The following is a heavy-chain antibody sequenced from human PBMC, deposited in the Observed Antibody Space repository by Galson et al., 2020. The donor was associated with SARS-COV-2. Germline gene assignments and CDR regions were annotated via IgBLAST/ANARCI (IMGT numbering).Heavy chain of an antibody. CDR1: GGSFSGYY. V-gene: IGHV4-34*01. Sequence: SETLSLTCAVYGGSFSGYYWSWIRQPPGKGLEWIGEINHRGSTNYNPSLKSRVTISVHPSKNQFSLKLSSVTAADTAVYYCARGGKFGDYVWGSYRFVEPFDYWGQGTLVTVSS. J-gene: IGHJ4*02. CDR2: INHRGST. CDR3: ARGGKFGDYVWGSYRFVEPFDY. D-gene: IGHD3-16*02.